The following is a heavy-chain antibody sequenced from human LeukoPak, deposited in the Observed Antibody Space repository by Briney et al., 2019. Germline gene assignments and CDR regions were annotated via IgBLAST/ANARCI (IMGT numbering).Heavy chain of an antibody. CDR2: IYYSGST. Sequence: PSETLSLTCTVSGGSISSSSYYWGWIRQPPGKWLEWIGSIYYSGSTYYNPSLKSRVTISVDTAKNQFSLKLSSVTAADAAVYYCARLLQSHIDYWGQGTLVTVSS. CDR3: ARLLQSHIDY. CDR1: GGSISSSSYY. V-gene: IGHV4-39*01. J-gene: IGHJ4*02.